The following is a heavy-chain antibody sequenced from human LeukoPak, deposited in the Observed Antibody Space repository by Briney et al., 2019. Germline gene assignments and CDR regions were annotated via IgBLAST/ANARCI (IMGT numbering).Heavy chain of an antibody. CDR2: IYTGGTT. J-gene: IGHJ4*02. CDR1: GFLVTSNH. CDR3: ARDSSSYYFDY. V-gene: IGHV3-66*01. D-gene: IGHD6-6*01. Sequence: GGSLRLSCAASGFLVTSNHMNWVRQAPGKGLEWVSIIYTGGTTHYAGSLRDRFTISRDDCINTLYLQMNSLRAEDTAVYYCARDSSSYYFDYWGQGTLVTVSS.